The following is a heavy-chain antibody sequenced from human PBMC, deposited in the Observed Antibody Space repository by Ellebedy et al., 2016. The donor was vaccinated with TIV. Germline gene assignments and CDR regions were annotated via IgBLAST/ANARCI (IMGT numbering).Heavy chain of an antibody. V-gene: IGHV1-46*01. CDR1: GYTFTNYN. Sequence: ASVKVSXXASGYTFTNYNMHWFRQAPGQGLEWLGITFHSAHRGDSTHYAQKFQGRVTVTRDTSTSTVYMDLSSLRSEDTALYYCARERPEGYHFDYWGQGTLVTVSS. J-gene: IGHJ4*02. D-gene: IGHD6-13*01. CDR3: ARERPEGYHFDY. CDR2: TFHSAHRGDST.